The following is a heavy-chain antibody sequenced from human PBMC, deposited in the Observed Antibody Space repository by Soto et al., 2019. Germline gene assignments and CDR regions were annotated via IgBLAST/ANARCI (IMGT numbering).Heavy chain of an antibody. CDR3: SRGTYEFCSGSQIKCDY. CDR2: ISSSRSSI. Sequence: EVQLVESGGGLVQPGGSLRLSCAASGFTFSSYSMNWVRQAPGKGLVWVSYISSSRSSIYYADSVKGRFTISRDNAKNSLYLQMNSLRDEDTAVYYCSRGTYEFCSGSQIKCDYWGQGTLVTVSS. CDR1: GFTFSSYS. J-gene: IGHJ4*02. D-gene: IGHD3-3*01. V-gene: IGHV3-48*02.